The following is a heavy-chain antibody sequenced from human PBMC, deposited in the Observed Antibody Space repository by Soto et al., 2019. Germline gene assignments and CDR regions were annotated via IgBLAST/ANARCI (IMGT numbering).Heavy chain of an antibody. D-gene: IGHD6-13*01. V-gene: IGHV3-30-3*01. CDR1: GFTFSSYA. Sequence: HPGGSLRLSCAASGFTFSSYAMHWVRQAPGKGLEWVAVISYDGSNKYYADSVKGRFTISRDNSKNTLYLQMNSLRAEDTAVYYCARDKLVGFFYYGMDVWGQGXTVTV. J-gene: IGHJ6*02. CDR3: ARDKLVGFFYYGMDV. CDR2: ISYDGSNK.